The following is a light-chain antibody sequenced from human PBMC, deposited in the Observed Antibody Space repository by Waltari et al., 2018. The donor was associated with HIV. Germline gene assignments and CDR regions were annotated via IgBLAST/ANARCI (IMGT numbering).Light chain of an antibody. CDR2: DVS. J-gene: IGLJ3*02. CDR1: SSDVGGSDY. Sequence: QSALTQPASVSGSPGQSITMSCTGTSSDVGGSDYVSCYQQDPGKAPKVIIYDVSKRPSGVSNRFSGSKSGNTASLTISGLQAEDEADYYCSSYTTGSTLVFGGGTTVTVL. V-gene: IGLV2-14*01. CDR3: SSYTTGSTLV.